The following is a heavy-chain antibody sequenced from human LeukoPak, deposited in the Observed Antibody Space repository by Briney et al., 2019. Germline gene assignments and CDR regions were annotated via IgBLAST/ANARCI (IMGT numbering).Heavy chain of an antibody. CDR3: ARPTGAYCGGDCYPFDY. D-gene: IGHD2-21*02. J-gene: IGHJ4*02. CDR2: ISAYNGNT. V-gene: IGHV1-18*01. CDR1: GYTFTSYG. Sequence: ASVKVSCKASGYTFTSYGISWVRQAPGQGLEWMGWISAYNGNTNYAQKLQSRVTMTTDTSTSTAYMELRSLRSDDTAVYYCARPTGAYCGGDCYPFDYWGQGTLVTVSS.